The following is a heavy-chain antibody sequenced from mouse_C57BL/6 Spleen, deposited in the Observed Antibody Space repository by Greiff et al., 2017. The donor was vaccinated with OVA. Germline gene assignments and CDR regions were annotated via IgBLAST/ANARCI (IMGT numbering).Heavy chain of an antibody. D-gene: IGHD2-1*01. CDR1: GYTFTSYW. CDR3: ARGGKVYAMDY. V-gene: IGHV1-69*01. Sequence: VQLQQLGAELVMPGASVKLSCKASGYTFTSYWMHWVKQRPGQGLEWIGEIDPSDSYTNYNQKFKGKSTLTVDKSSSTAYMQLSSLTSEDSAVYYCARGGKVYAMDYWGQGTSVTVSS. CDR2: IDPSDSYT. J-gene: IGHJ4*01.